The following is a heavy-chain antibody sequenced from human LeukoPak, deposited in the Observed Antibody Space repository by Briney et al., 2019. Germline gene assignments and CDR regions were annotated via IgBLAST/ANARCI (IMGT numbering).Heavy chain of an antibody. Sequence: GGSLRLSCVASGFTFDDYGISWVRQAPGKGLEWDSRIDWNSGSTRYADSVKGRFTISRDNAKNSLYLQMNSLRPEDTAVYYCARGIHYYDSSGYVPNWYFDLWGRGTLVTVSS. V-gene: IGHV3-20*04. CDR3: ARGIHYYDSSGYVPNWYFDL. CDR1: GFTFDDYG. J-gene: IGHJ2*01. D-gene: IGHD3-22*01. CDR2: IDWNSGST.